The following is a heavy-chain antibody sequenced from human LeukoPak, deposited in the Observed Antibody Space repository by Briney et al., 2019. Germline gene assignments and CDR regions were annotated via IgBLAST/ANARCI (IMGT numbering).Heavy chain of an antibody. CDR2: FDPEDGET. CDR1: GYTLTELS. J-gene: IGHJ6*03. Sequence: ASVKVSCKVSGYTLTELSMHWVRQAPGKGREWMGGFDPEDGETIYAQKFQGRVTMTEDTSTDTAYMELSSLRSEDTAVYYCARNVIAVIDTDNYLYYHMDVWGKGTAVTVSS. V-gene: IGHV1-24*01. D-gene: IGHD5-24*01. CDR3: ARNVIAVIDTDNYLYYHMDV.